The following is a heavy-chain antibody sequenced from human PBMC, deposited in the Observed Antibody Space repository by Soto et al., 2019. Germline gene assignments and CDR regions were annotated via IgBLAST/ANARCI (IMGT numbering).Heavy chain of an antibody. CDR1: GFTFSDYD. V-gene: IGHV3-13*01. CDR3: ARGRDSGLYYFDY. J-gene: IGHJ4*02. Sequence: EVQLVESGGDLVQPGGSLRLSCAASGFTFSDYDMHWVRQVTGKGLEWVSTISTAGDTYYPGSVTGRFTISSENAKNSWVLQMNSLRADDTAVYYCARGRDSGLYYFDYWGQGTLVTVSS. D-gene: IGHD2-21*01. CDR2: ISTAGDT.